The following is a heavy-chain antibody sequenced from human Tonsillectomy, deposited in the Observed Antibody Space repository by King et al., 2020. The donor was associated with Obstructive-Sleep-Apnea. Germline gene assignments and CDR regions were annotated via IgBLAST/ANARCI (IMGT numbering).Heavy chain of an antibody. CDR3: ARTVPGGYFDY. V-gene: IGHV3-74*03. J-gene: IGHJ4*02. CDR1: GSSFSSFW. Sequence: VQLVESGGGLVQPGGSLRLSCAASGSSFSSFWMHWVRQAPGKGLEWVSRIDNAGTITMYADSVRGRFTISRDNAKNTLYLQVNGLIVEDTAVFYCARTVPGGYFDYWDQGTLVTVSS. D-gene: IGHD2-15*01. CDR2: IDNAGTIT.